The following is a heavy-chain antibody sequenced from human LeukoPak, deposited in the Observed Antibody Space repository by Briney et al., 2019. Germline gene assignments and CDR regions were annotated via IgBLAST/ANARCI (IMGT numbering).Heavy chain of an antibody. CDR2: ISYDEFTK. D-gene: IGHD2-15*01. CDR1: GFTFNSYG. Sequence: GGSLRLSCVASGFTFNSYGMHWVRQAPGKGLEWVAVISYDEFTKQYIDSVKGRFTISRDNSKNTVYLEMNSLRDEDTGVYYCVYCSGGNCYSTVRGWTYWGQGTLVTVSS. V-gene: IGHV3-30*03. J-gene: IGHJ4*02. CDR3: VYCSGGNCYSTVRGWTY.